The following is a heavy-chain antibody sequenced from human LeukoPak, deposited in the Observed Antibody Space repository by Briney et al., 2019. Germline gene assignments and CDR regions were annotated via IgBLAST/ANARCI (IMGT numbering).Heavy chain of an antibody. J-gene: IGHJ4*01. Sequence: GGSLRLSCAASGFTFSSSAMSWVRQAPGKGLEWVSTLSRSGINTYYADSVKGRFTISRDNSKNTLYLQMNSLRAEDTAVYYCAKGIYSSGWSYFDHWGHGTLVTVSS. D-gene: IGHD6-19*01. CDR2: LSRSGINT. V-gene: IGHV3-23*01. CDR1: GFTFSSSA. CDR3: AKGIYSSGWSYFDH.